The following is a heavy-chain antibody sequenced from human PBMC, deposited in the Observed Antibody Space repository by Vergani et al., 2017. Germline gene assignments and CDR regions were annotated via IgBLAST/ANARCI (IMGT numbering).Heavy chain of an antibody. CDR1: EYSFGHYW. CDR3: ARHTTYTDS. CDR2: IYPADSDT. Sequence: EVELVQSGPEMRKPGESLKIFCNGSEYSFGHYWIVWVRQMPGKGLEWMGIIYPADSDTRYSPSFQGQVTISADKSISTAFLQWDSLKASDTALYYCARHTTYTDSWGQGTLVTVSS. D-gene: IGHD1-1*01. V-gene: IGHV5-51*01. J-gene: IGHJ4*02.